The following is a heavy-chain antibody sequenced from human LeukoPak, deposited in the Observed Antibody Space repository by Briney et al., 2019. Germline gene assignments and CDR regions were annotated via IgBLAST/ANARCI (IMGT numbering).Heavy chain of an antibody. Sequence: PGGSLRLSCAVSVFTFSSCGMHWVRQAPGKGLEWVAVIWYYGSNKYYADSVKGRFTISRDNSKNTVYLQMNSLRAADTAVYSCARGGMSYDFWSGSSYYYVLDVWGQGTTVTVSS. CDR2: IWYYGSNK. CDR1: VFTFSSCG. V-gene: IGHV3-33*01. D-gene: IGHD3-3*01. CDR3: ARGGMSYDFWSGSSYYYVLDV. J-gene: IGHJ6*02.